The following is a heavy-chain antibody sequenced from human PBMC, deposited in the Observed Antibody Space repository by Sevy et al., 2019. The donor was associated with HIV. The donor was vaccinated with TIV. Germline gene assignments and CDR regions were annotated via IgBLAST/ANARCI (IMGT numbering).Heavy chain of an antibody. V-gene: IGHV1-2*02. D-gene: IGHD1-26*01. CDR2: INPNSGGT. Sequence: ASVKVSCKASGYTFTGHYMHWVRQAPGQGLEWMGWINPNSGGTNYAQKFQGRVTMTRDTSISTAYMELSRLTSDDTAVYYCARRGYSGNYVPDYWGQGTLVTVSS. J-gene: IGHJ4*02. CDR3: ARRGYSGNYVPDY. CDR1: GYTFTGHY.